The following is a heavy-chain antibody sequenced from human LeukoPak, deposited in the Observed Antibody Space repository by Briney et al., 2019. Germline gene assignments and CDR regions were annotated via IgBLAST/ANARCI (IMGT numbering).Heavy chain of an antibody. CDR2: LSGSGGYT. CDR3: AKDGPHYYASSGYSDY. CDR1: GFTFSSYA. V-gene: IGHV3-23*01. D-gene: IGHD3-22*01. Sequence: GGSLRLSCAASGFTFSSYAMNWVRQAPGKGLEWVSGLSGSGGYTYYADSVKGRFTISRDNSKNTLYLQMNSLRAEDTAVYYCAKDGPHYYASSGYSDYWGQGTLVTVSS. J-gene: IGHJ4*02.